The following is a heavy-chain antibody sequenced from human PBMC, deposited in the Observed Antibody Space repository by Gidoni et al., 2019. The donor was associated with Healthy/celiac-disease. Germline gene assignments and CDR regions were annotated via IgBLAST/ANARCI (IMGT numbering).Heavy chain of an antibody. Sequence: QVQLVQSGAEVKKPGASVKVSCKASGYTFTTYGISWVRQAPGQGLEWMGWISAYNGNTDYAQKFQGRVSMTTDASTSTAYMELRSLRSDDTAVYYCARDGIVVVVGATHEYFHYWGQGTLVTVSS. CDR3: ARDGIVVVVGATHEYFHY. V-gene: IGHV1-18*01. CDR2: ISAYNGNT. CDR1: GYTFTTYG. D-gene: IGHD2-15*01. J-gene: IGHJ1*01.